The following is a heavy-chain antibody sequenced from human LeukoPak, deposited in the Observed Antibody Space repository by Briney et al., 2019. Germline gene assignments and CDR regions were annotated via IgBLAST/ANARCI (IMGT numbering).Heavy chain of an antibody. Sequence: PGGSLRLSCAASGFTFKTYAMTWVRQAPGKGLEWVSGISGSGESTYYADSVKGRFTISRDNSKNTLYLQMNSLRAEDTAVYYCAKEPGDYGSGTNFDYWGQGTLVTVSS. V-gene: IGHV3-23*01. J-gene: IGHJ4*02. CDR2: ISGSGEST. CDR1: GFTFKTYA. D-gene: IGHD3-10*01. CDR3: AKEPGDYGSGTNFDY.